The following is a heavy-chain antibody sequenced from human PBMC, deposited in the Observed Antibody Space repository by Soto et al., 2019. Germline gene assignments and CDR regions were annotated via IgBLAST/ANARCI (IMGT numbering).Heavy chain of an antibody. Sequence: PETLSLTCAVSGGSLSSSTWWTWGRQPRGKGVELRGKIYHSGNTNYNPSFKSRVTVSGDRSKNQSSMSLSSVTAADTAVYYCAFSSAGAFDYWGQGTLVTVSS. CDR3: AFSSAGAFDY. CDR1: GGSLSSSTW. CDR2: IYHSGNT. D-gene: IGHD6-13*01. J-gene: IGHJ4*02. V-gene: IGHV4-4*03.